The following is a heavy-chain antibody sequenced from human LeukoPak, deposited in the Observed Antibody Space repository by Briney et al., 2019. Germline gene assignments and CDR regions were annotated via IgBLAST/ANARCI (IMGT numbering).Heavy chain of an antibody. D-gene: IGHD3-10*01. CDR3: ARVGKNYYGSGSYYTYYYYGMDV. V-gene: IGHV4-34*01. CDR2: INHSGST. Sequence: PSETLSLTCAVYGGSFSGYYWSWIRQPPGKGLEWIGEINHSGSTNYNPSLKSRVTISVDTPKNQFSLKLSSVTAADTAVYYCARVGKNYYGSGSYYTYYYYGMDVWGQGTTVTVSS. J-gene: IGHJ6*02. CDR1: GGSFSGYY.